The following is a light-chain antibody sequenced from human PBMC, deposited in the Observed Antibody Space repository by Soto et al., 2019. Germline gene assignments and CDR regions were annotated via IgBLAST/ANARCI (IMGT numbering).Light chain of an antibody. J-gene: IGLJ1*01. V-gene: IGLV2-14*01. CDR1: SSDVGAYNS. Sequence: QSALTQPASVSGSPGQSITISCTGTSSDVGAYNSVSWYQQHPGKAPKLIIYDVSTRPSGISDRFSGSKSGNTASLTISGLQAEDESYYYCSSYTTSVTYVFGAGTKLTVL. CDR2: DVS. CDR3: SSYTTSVTYV.